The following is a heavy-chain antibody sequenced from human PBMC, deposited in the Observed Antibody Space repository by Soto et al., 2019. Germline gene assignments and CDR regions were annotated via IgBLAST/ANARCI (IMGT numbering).Heavy chain of an antibody. CDR1: GFTFSSYD. CDR3: ARGGDILTGYYDAFDI. V-gene: IGHV3-13*01. D-gene: IGHD3-9*01. J-gene: IGHJ3*02. Sequence: GGSLRLSCAASGFTFSSYDMHWVRQATGKGLEWVSAIGTAGDTYYPGSVKGRFTISRENAKNSLYLQMNSLRAGDTAVYYCARGGDILTGYYDAFDIWGQGTMVSVSS. CDR2: IGTAGDT.